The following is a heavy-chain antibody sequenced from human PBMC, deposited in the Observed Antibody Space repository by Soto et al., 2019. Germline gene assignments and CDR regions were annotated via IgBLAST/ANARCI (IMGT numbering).Heavy chain of an antibody. J-gene: IGHJ5*02. V-gene: IGHV1-46*01. CDR2: FNPSGGKT. Sequence: GASVKVSCKASGSITNHHMRWLRQAPGQVLEWMGIFNPSGGKTIYAENFQGRVTMTSDTSTSTVYMELSSLTSQDTAVYFCARDVERPPLPSKWFDPCGQGIVVTVCS. CDR3: ARDVERPPLPSKWFDP. CDR1: GSITNHH.